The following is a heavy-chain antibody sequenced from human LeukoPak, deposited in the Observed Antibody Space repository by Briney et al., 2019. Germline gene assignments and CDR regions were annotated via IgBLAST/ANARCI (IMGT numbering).Heavy chain of an antibody. J-gene: IGHJ3*02. CDR1: GFTFSNYV. CDR2: ISGSGGTT. V-gene: IGHV3-23*01. CDR3: AKDRGAHYDSSGYYRPLNDAFDI. Sequence: GGSLRLSCVASGFTFSNYVMSWVRQAPGKGLEWVSAISGSGGTTYYADSVKGRFTISRDNSKNTLYLQMNSLRAEDTAVYYCAKDRGAHYDSSGYYRPLNDAFDIWGQGTMVTVSS. D-gene: IGHD3-22*01.